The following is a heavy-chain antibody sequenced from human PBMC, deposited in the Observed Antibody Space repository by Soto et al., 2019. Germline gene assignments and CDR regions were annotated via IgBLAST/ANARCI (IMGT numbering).Heavy chain of an antibody. CDR2: ISPYTGNT. D-gene: IGHD3-16*01. Sequence: QVQLVQSGDEVKKPGASVKVSCKASGYIFVNYGIAWVRQAPRQGLEWMGRISPYTGNTHSASKVQGRLTMTTDTSTSTSDMDLGSLTSDDTAVYYCVMVDNYVTPTPQDVWGQGTTVTVSS. V-gene: IGHV1-18*01. J-gene: IGHJ6*02. CDR3: VMVDNYVTPTPQDV. CDR1: GYIFVNYG.